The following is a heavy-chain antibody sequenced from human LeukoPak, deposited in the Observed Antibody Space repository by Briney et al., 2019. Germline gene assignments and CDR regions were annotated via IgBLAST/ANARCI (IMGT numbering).Heavy chain of an antibody. D-gene: IGHD1-14*01. Sequence: GGPLRLSCAASGFTVITNDMTWLRRAPAKGVEWVSVLYSDGNTKYAYSVQGRFTISRDNSKNTLHLEMNSLSPDDTAVYYYARGVEPLAANTLAYWGQGTLVTASS. CDR3: ARGVEPLAANTLAY. J-gene: IGHJ4*02. CDR2: LYSDGNT. CDR1: GFTVITND. V-gene: IGHV3-53*01.